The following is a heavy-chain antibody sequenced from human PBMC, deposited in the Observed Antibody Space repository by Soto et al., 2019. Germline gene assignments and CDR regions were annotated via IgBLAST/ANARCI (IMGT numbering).Heavy chain of an antibody. D-gene: IGHD2-21*02. CDR1: GYTFTSYG. V-gene: IGHV1-18*01. CDR3: ARDKGYCGGDCYSYYFDY. Sequence: QVQLVQSGAEVKKPGASVKVSCKASGYTFTSYGISWVRQAPGQGLEWMGWISAYNGNTNYAQKLQGRVTMTTDTSTSTAYMELRSLRADDTAVYYCARDKGYCGGDCYSYYFDYWGQGTLVTVSS. J-gene: IGHJ4*02. CDR2: ISAYNGNT.